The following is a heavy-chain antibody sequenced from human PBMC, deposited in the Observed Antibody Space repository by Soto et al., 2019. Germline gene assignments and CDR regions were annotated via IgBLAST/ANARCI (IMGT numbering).Heavy chain of an antibody. J-gene: IGHJ3*02. CDR1: GFTLSIFA. D-gene: IGHD1-20*01. CDR3: VKDRMDHNSVWDPFDI. CDR2: IGGGDHDR. Sequence: PGGSLRLSCAASGFTLSIFAMSWVRQAPGKGLEWVSSIGGGDHDRYYTDSVRGRFTISRDNSKNTVFLQMNSLRAEDTAIYYCVKDRMDHNSVWDPFDIWGQGTMVTVSS. V-gene: IGHV3-23*01.